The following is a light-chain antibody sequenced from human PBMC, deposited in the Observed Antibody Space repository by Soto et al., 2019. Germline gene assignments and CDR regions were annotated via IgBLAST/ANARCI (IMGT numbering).Light chain of an antibody. CDR2: GAS. Sequence: EIVMTQSPVTLSLSPGDTATLSCRASQTITSNLAWYQQKPGQPPRLLIYGASTRATGLPARFSGSGSGTEFTLTVSKLQSEVFAVDYCQQYSSWVTFGGGTKLEI. CDR3: QQYSSWVT. V-gene: IGKV3-15*01. J-gene: IGKJ4*01. CDR1: QTITSN.